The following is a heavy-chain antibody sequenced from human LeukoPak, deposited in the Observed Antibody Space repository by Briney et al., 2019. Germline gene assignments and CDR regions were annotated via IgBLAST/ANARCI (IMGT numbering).Heavy chain of an antibody. V-gene: IGHV3-33*06. Sequence: GGSLRLSXAASGFTFSSYGMHWVRQAPGKGLEWVAVIWYDGSNKYYADSVKGRFTISRDNSKNTLYLQMNSLRAEDTAVYYCAKDLHYDSSGPFDYWGQGTLVTVSS. D-gene: IGHD3-22*01. CDR3: AKDLHYDSSGPFDY. J-gene: IGHJ4*02. CDR1: GFTFSSYG. CDR2: IWYDGSNK.